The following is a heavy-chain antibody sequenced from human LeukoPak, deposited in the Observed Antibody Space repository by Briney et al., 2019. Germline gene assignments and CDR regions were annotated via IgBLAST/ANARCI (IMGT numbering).Heavy chain of an antibody. Sequence: SETLSLTCAVYGGSFSGYYWSWIRRPPGKGLEWIGEINHSGSTNYNPSLKSRVTISVDTSKNQFSLKLSSVTAADTAVYYCARAKASGYSYGYEGWFDPWGQGTLVTVSS. J-gene: IGHJ5*02. D-gene: IGHD5-18*01. CDR1: GGSFSGYY. CDR2: INHSGST. CDR3: ARAKASGYSYGYEGWFDP. V-gene: IGHV4-34*01.